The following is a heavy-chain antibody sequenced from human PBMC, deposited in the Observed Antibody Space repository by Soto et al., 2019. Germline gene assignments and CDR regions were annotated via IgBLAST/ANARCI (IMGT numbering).Heavy chain of an antibody. CDR2: IYSGGST. D-gene: IGHD6-13*01. J-gene: IGHJ3*02. V-gene: IGHV3-66*01. Sequence: EVQLVESGGGLVQPGGSLRLSCAASGFTVSSNYMSWVRQAPGKGLEWVSVIYSGGSTYYADSVKGRFTISRDNSKNTLYLQMNGLRAEDTAVYYCAREDVAAAGTRIWGQGTMVTVSS. CDR3: AREDVAAAGTRI. CDR1: GFTVSSNY.